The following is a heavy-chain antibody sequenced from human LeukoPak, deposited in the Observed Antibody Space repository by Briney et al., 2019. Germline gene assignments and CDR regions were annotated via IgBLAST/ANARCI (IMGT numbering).Heavy chain of an antibody. V-gene: IGHV3-23*01. J-gene: IGHJ4*02. CDR3: AKDSVSSGYYGYYFDY. Sequence: GGSLRLSCAASGFSFNNYAMSWVRLAPGKGLEWVSGISDTGVSTYYADSVKGRFTISRDNSKNTLYLQMNSLRAEDTAVYYCAKDSVSSGYYGYYFDYWGQGTLVTVSS. CDR2: ISDTGVST. CDR1: GFSFNNYA. D-gene: IGHD3-22*01.